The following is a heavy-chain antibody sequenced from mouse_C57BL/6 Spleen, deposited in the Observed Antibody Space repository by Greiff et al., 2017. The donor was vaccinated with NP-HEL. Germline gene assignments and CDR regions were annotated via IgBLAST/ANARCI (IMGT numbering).Heavy chain of an antibody. CDR1: GYAFSSYW. D-gene: IGHD3-2*02. CDR3: ARSAQVPAWFAY. V-gene: IGHV1-80*01. J-gene: IGHJ3*01. CDR2: IYPGDGDT. Sequence: QVQLQQSGAELVKPGASVKISCKASGYAFSSYWMNWVKQRPGKGLEWIGQIYPGDGDTNYNGKFKGKATLTADKSSSTAYMQLSSLTSEDSAVYFCARSAQVPAWFAYWGQGTLVTVSA.